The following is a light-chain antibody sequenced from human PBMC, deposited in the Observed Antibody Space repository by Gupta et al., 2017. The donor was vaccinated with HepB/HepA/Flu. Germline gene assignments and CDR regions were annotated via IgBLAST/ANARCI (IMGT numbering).Light chain of an antibody. CDR1: SSDVGSYNR. J-gene: IGLJ2*01. V-gene: IGLV2-18*02. CDR3: SSYTSSSTWV. Sequence: HSALTQPPSVSGSPGHSVTISSPGPSSDVGSYNRVSWYQQPPGTAPKLMIYEVSNRPSGVPDRFSGSKSGNTASLTISGLQAEDEADYYCSSYTSSSTWVFGGGTKLTVL. CDR2: EVS.